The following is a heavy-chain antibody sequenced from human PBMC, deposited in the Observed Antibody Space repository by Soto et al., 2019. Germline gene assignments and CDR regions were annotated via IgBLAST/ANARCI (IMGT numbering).Heavy chain of an antibody. J-gene: IGHJ6*02. Sequence: ASVKVSCKASGGTFSNYIINWVRQAPGQGLAWMGGIAPLFDTANYAQKFRGRVTITADASTSTVFMELSGLRPEDTAVYYCARVRLGYCNSISCSMDVWGQGTSVTVSS. D-gene: IGHD2-2*01. V-gene: IGHV1-69*13. CDR3: ARVRLGYCNSISCSMDV. CDR2: IAPLFDTA. CDR1: GGTFSNYI.